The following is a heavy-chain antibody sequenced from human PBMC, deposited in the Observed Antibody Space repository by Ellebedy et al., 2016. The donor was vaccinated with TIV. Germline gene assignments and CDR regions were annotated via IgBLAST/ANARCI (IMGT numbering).Heavy chain of an antibody. Sequence: GSLRLSXSVSGGSISSINYYWGWIRQPPGKGLEWIGSIYYSGTSYYNPSLKSRVTISVDTSKNQFSLKLSSVTAADTAVYFCARGGNWGLAYWGQGTLVTVSS. CDR3: ARGGNWGLAY. CDR2: IYYSGTS. D-gene: IGHD7-27*01. J-gene: IGHJ4*02. CDR1: GGSISSINYY. V-gene: IGHV4-39*01.